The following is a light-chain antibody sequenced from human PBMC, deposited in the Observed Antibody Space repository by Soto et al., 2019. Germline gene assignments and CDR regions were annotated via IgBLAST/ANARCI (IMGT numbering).Light chain of an antibody. CDR3: QQSYSTPQT. J-gene: IGKJ1*01. Sequence: DIQMTQSPSSLSASVGDRVTITCRASQSISSHLNWYQHKPGKAPELLIYAASSLQSGVPSRFSGSGSGTDFTLTISSLQPEDFAVYYCQQSYSTPQTFGQGTKVDIK. CDR2: AAS. CDR1: QSISSH. V-gene: IGKV1-39*01.